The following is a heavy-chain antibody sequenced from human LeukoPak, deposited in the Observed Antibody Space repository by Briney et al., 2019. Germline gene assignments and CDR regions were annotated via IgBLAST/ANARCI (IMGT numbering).Heavy chain of an antibody. D-gene: IGHD3-3*01. V-gene: IGHV1-24*01. CDR3: ATNMDFWSGYYA. CDR1: GYTLTELS. CDR2: FDPEDGET. J-gene: IGHJ5*02. Sequence: ASVKVSCKVSGYTLTELSMHWVRQAPGKGLEWMGGFDPEDGETIYAQKFQGRVTMTKDTSTDTAYMELSSLRSEDTAVYYCATNMDFWSGYYAWGQGTLVTVSS.